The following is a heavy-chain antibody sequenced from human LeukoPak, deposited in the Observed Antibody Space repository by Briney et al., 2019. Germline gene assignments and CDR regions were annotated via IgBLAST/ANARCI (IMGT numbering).Heavy chain of an antibody. CDR1: GFTFSTYW. CDR2: IKYDGSEK. CDR3: ARDLVIEPTGDWFDP. Sequence: GGSLRLSCAASGFTFSTYWIAWVRQAPGKGLEWVANIKYDGSEKYYVDSVKGRFTISRDNAKNSLYLQMNSLRDEDTAVYYCARDLVIEPTGDWFDPWGQGTLVIVSS. D-gene: IGHD2/OR15-2a*01. V-gene: IGHV3-7*01. J-gene: IGHJ5*02.